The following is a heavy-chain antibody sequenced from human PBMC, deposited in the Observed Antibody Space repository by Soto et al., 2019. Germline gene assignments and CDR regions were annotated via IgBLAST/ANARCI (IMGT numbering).Heavy chain of an antibody. D-gene: IGHD6-19*01. V-gene: IGHV3-9*01. CDR3: AKDGGYSSGRYGA. CDR2: ISWNSGSI. Sequence: EVQLVESGGGLVQPGRSLRLSCAASGFTFDDYAMHWVRQAPGKGLEWVSGISWNSGSIGYADSGKGRFTISRDNAKNYMYLQMNRLRAEDTALYYCAKDGGYSSGRYGAWGQGTLVTVSS. J-gene: IGHJ5*02. CDR1: GFTFDDYA.